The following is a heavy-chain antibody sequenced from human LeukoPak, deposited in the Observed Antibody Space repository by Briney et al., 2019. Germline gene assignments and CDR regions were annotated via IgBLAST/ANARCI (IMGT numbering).Heavy chain of an antibody. J-gene: IGHJ4*02. D-gene: IGHD3-22*01. CDR3: AKVDDGTGYPQLPFDY. CDR1: EFTFSNYA. V-gene: IGHV3-23*01. Sequence: PGGSLRLSCAASEFTFSNYAVSWVRQAPGKGLEWVSAISGSGSGSCGNTYYADSVKGRFTSSRDNSKNTLFLQMNSMRAEDTAVYYCAKVDDGTGYPQLPFDYWGQGTLVTVSS. CDR2: ISGSGSGSCGNT.